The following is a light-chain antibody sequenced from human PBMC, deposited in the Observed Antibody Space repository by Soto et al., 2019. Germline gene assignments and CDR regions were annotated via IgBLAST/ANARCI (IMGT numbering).Light chain of an antibody. Sequence: DIQMTQSPSSLSASVGDRVTITCRASQNINNYLNGYQQKPGKAPKLMIYAASTLQRGVPSRFSGSGSGTDFTLTISSLQPEDFATYYCQQSYSSPRTFGQGTKVEIK. V-gene: IGKV1-39*01. CDR1: QNINNY. CDR2: AAS. J-gene: IGKJ1*01. CDR3: QQSYSSPRT.